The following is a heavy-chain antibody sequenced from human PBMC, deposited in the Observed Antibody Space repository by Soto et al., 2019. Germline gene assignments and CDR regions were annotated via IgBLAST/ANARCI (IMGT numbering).Heavy chain of an antibody. CDR3: AKDPLRFLEWLFSDAFDI. CDR2: ISYDGSNQ. J-gene: IGHJ3*02. Sequence: QVQLVESGGGVVQPGRSLRLSCAASGFTFSSYGMHWVRQAPGKGLEWVAVISYDGSNQYYADSVKGRFTISRDNSNKTLYLQMNSLRAEDTAVYYCAKDPLRFLEWLFSDAFDIWGQGTMVTVSS. D-gene: IGHD3-3*01. V-gene: IGHV3-30*18. CDR1: GFTFSSYG.